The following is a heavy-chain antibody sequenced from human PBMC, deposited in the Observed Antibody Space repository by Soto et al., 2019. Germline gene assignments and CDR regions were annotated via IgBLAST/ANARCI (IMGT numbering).Heavy chain of an antibody. CDR3: ARSRAAAGSEYFQH. V-gene: IGHV3-21*01. CDR1: GFTFSTYS. Sequence: EVQLVESGGGLVKPGGSLRLSCAASGFTFSTYSMNWVRQAPGKGLEWVSSISSSSRYIYYADSVKGRFTISRDNAKNSLYLQMNSLRAEDTAVYYCARSRAAAGSEYFQHWGQGTLVTVSS. J-gene: IGHJ1*01. CDR2: ISSSSRYI. D-gene: IGHD6-13*01.